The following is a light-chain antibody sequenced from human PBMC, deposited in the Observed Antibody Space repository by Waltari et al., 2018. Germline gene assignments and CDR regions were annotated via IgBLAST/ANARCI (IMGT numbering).Light chain of an antibody. J-gene: IGKJ4*01. CDR2: WAS. CDR3: QQYYSTPLT. V-gene: IGKV4-1*01. Sequence: DIVMTQSLDSLAVSLGERDTINCKSSQSVLYTSNTKNYLAWYQQKPGQPPKLLIYWASTRESGVPDRFSGSGSGTDFTLTISSLQAEDVAVYYCQQYYSTPLTFGGGTKVEIK. CDR1: QSVLYTSNTKNY.